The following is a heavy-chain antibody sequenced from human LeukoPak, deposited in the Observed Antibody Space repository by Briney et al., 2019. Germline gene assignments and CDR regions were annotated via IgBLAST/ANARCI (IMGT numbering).Heavy chain of an antibody. CDR1: GGSISSSSYY. J-gene: IGHJ5*02. D-gene: IGHD1-14*01. CDR3: ARSPGFGTNNWFDP. Sequence: SETLSLTCTVSGGSISSSSYYWGWIRQPPGKGLEWIGSIYYSGSTYYNPSLKSRVTISVDTSKNQFSLKLSSVTAADTAVYYCARSPGFGTNNWFDPWGQGTLVTVSS. V-gene: IGHV4-39*07. CDR2: IYYSGST.